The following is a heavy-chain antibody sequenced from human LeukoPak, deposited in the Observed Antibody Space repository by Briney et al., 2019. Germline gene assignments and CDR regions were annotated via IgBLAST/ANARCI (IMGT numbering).Heavy chain of an antibody. CDR3: TTEQIYYDILTGYSKEDDY. V-gene: IGHV3-15*01. J-gene: IGHJ4*02. CDR2: IKSKTDGGTT. CDR1: GFTFSNAW. D-gene: IGHD3-9*01. Sequence: GGSLRLSCAASGFTFSNAWMSWVRQAPGKGLEWVGRIKSKTDGGTTDYAAPVKGRFTVSRDDSKNTLCLQMNSLKTEDTAVYYCTTEQIYYDILTGYSKEDDYWGQGTLVTVSS.